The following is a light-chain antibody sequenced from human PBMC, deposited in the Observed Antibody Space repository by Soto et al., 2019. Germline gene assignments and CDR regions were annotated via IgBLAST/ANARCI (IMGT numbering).Light chain of an antibody. CDR2: EVS. J-gene: IGLJ1*01. CDR1: SSDVGGYDY. CDR3: SSYTGTSTLV. V-gene: IGLV2-14*01. Sequence: QSVLTQPASVSGSPGQSITIPCTGTSSDVGGYDYVSWYQQHPGKAPKLMIYEVSNRPSGVSDRFSGAKSGNTASLTISGLQAEDEADYYCSSYTGTSTLVFGSGTKVTVL.